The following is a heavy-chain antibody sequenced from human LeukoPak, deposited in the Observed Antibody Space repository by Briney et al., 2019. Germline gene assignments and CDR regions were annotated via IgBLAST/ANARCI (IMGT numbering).Heavy chain of an antibody. J-gene: IGHJ4*02. V-gene: IGHV4-34*01. D-gene: IGHD5-12*01. Sequence: SETLSLTCAVYGGSFSGYYWSWIRQPPGKGLEWIGEINHSGSTNYNPSLKSRVTISVDTSKNQFSLKLSSVTAADTAVYYCARGGEWLRFGLGVGPELPNYPLNLDYWGQGTLVTVSS. CDR1: GGSFSGYY. CDR3: ARGGEWLRFGLGVGPELPNYPLNLDY. CDR2: INHSGST.